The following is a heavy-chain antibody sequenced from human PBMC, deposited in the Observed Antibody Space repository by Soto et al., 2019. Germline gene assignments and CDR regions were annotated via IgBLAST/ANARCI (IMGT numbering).Heavy chain of an antibody. V-gene: IGHV1-18*01. CDR2: ISAYNGNT. CDR1: GYTFSSYG. J-gene: IGHJ4*02. CDR3: ARTLNEWLLGLE. D-gene: IGHD3-3*01. Sequence: QVKLVQSGGEVKKPGASVKISCKASGYTFSSYGISWVRKAPGQGLEWMGWISAYNGNTNYAQKFQGRVTMTTATSTSTAYMELRSLRSDDTAIYYCARTLNEWLLGLEWGQGTLVTVSS.